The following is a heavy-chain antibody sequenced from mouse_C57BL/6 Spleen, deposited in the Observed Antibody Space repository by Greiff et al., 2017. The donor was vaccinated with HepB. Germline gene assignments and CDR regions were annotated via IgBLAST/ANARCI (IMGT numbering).Heavy chain of an antibody. V-gene: IGHV1-26*01. J-gene: IGHJ2*01. CDR2: INPNNGGT. CDR3: ASWSDFDY. Sequence: EVQLQQSGPELVKPGASVKISCKASGYTFTDYYMNWVKQSHGKSLEWIGDINPNNGGTSYNQKFKGKATLTVDKSSSTAYMELRSLTSEDSAVYYCASWSDFDYWGQGTTLTVSS. CDR1: GYTFTDYY.